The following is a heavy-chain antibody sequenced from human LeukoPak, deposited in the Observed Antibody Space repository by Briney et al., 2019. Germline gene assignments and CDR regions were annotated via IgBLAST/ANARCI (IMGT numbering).Heavy chain of an antibody. CDR3: ARGFFGVVTYYYYYMDV. D-gene: IGHD3-3*01. CDR1: GYTFTSYY. V-gene: IGHV1-46*01. J-gene: IGHJ6*03. CDR2: IKPSGGST. Sequence: ASVKVSCKASGYTFTSYYMHWVRQAPGQGLEWMGIIKPSGGSTSYAQKFQGRVTMTRDMSTSTAYMELSSLRSEDTAVYYCARGFFGVVTYYYYYMDVWGKGTTVTVSS.